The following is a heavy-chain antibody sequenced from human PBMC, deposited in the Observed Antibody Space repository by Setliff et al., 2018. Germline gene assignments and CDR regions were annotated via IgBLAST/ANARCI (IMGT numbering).Heavy chain of an antibody. J-gene: IGHJ4*02. CDR1: GFPFSSYG. Sequence: GGSLRLSCAASGFPFSSYGMHWVRQAPGKGLEWVAFIRLDGINKYYAESVKGRFTVFRDNSKNTLYLQMSSLRADDTALYYCAKDVGFVVVKNIFDYWGQGTLVTVSS. CDR3: AKDVGFVVVKNIFDY. D-gene: IGHD2-21*01. V-gene: IGHV3-30*02. CDR2: IRLDGINK.